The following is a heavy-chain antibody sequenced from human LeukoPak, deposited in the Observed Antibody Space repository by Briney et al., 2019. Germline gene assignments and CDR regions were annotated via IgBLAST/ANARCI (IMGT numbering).Heavy chain of an antibody. J-gene: IGHJ6*02. V-gene: IGHV1-69*04. CDR3: ARDQGSDYYGMDA. CDR1: GGTFSSYA. CDR2: IIPILGIA. Sequence: SVKVSCKASGGTFSSYAISWVRQAPGQGLEWMGRIIPILGIANYAQKFQGRVTITADRSTSTAYMELSSLRSEDTAVYYCARDQGSDYYGMDAWGQGTTVTVSS.